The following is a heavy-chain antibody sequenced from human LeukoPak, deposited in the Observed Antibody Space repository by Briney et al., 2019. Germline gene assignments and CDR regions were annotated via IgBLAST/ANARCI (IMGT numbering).Heavy chain of an antibody. J-gene: IGHJ4*02. V-gene: IGHV4-59*01. CDR1: GGSISSYY. CDR3: ATRRVGATFDY. D-gene: IGHD1-26*01. CDR2: IYYSGST. Sequence: SETLSLTCTVSGGSISSYYWSWIRQPPGKGLAWIGYIYYSGSTNYNPSLKSRVTISVDTSKNQFSLTLSSVTAADTAVYFCATRRVGATFDYWGQGTLVTVSS.